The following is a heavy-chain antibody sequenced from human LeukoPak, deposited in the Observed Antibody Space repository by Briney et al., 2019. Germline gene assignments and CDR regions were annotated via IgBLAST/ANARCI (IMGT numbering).Heavy chain of an antibody. CDR3: ARDRMGGAKGCFDP. CDR1: GVSLSSSY. Sequence: SETLSLTCTVSGVSLSSSYWSWIGQPPAKGLAWMGYVYLSGITNYNPSLTHRASIPVDTSMHQFSLRLSSVTAADTAVYYCARDRMGGAKGCFDPWGQGTLVSVSS. CDR2: VYLSGIT. D-gene: IGHD1-26*01. V-gene: IGHV4-59*01. J-gene: IGHJ5*02.